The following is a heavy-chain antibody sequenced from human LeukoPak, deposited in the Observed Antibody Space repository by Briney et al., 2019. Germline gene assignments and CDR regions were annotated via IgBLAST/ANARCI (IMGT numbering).Heavy chain of an antibody. J-gene: IGHJ5*02. CDR3: AKGLNWFDP. Sequence: PGGSLRLSCVDSVFTFSNTSMCSVRQAPGKGLEWVSGLSGSGSSVYYADSVRGRLTISRDNSRNTLYLQLDSLRADDTAVYYCAKGLNWFDPWGQGTLVTVSS. CDR2: LSGSGSSV. CDR1: VFTFSNTS. V-gene: IGHV3-23*01. D-gene: IGHD2-8*01.